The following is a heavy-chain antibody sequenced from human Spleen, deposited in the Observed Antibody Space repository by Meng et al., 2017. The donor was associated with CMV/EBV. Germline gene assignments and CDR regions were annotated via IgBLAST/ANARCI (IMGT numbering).Heavy chain of an antibody. CDR3: TRGFLPLYSSHYYFNY. CDR1: GFTFSSSA. Sequence: GGSLRLSCAASGFTFSSSAMHWVRQPPGKGLEWVSLISYDGSDQYYAGSVKGRFTISRDNSKNTLYLQMNSLRAEDTAVYYCTRGFLPLYSSHYYFNYWGQGALVTVSS. D-gene: IGHD6-13*01. J-gene: IGHJ4*02. V-gene: IGHV3-30*04. CDR2: ISYDGSDQ.